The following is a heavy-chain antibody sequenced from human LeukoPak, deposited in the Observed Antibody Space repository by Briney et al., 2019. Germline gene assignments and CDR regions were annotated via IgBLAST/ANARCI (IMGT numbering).Heavy chain of an antibody. J-gene: IGHJ6*02. Sequence: ASVKVSCKASGGTFSGYAFTWVRQAPGQGLEWMGGIIPTFDTANYAQKFQGRVTITADKSTSTVYMELRSLSSDDTAVYYCGRGPKAGGPHHDMDVWGRGTTVTVSS. CDR3: GRGPKAGGPHHDMDV. CDR1: GGTFSGYA. CDR2: IIPTFDTA. D-gene: IGHD2-15*01. V-gene: IGHV1-69*06.